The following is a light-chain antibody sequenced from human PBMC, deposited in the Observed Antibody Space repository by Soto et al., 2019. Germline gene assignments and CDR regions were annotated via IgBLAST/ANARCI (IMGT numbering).Light chain of an antibody. V-gene: IGKV3-20*01. CDR2: DAS. CDR3: QQYGSSPWT. Sequence: EIVLTQSPGTLSLSPGERATLSCRASQSVSSNYLAWYQQKPGQAPRLLIYDASSRATGIPDRFSGSGSEPDCTLTISRLEPEDFAVYYCQQYGSSPWTFGQGTKVEIK. CDR1: QSVSSNY. J-gene: IGKJ1*01.